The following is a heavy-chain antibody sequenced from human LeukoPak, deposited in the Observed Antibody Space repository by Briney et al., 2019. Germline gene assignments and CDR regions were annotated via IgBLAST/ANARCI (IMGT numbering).Heavy chain of an antibody. CDR3: AAPPRLWFGDLAPVEY. D-gene: IGHD3-10*01. V-gene: IGHV3-23*01. CDR1: GLTFKAYG. Sequence: GGSLRLSCLASGLTFKAYGLTWVRQAPGRGLEWVSAINAGGASTYYADSVNGRFTISRDSSKNTLYLQMNSLRAEDTAVYYCAAPPRLWFGDLAPVEYWGQGTLVTVSS. CDR2: INAGGAST. J-gene: IGHJ4*02.